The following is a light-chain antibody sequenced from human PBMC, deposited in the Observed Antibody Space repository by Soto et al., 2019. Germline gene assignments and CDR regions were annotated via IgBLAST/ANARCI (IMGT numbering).Light chain of an antibody. CDR2: GAS. V-gene: IGKV3-15*01. Sequence: EIVMTQSPATLSVSPGERATLSCRARQSVSSNLAWYQQKPGQAPRLLIYGASTRATGIPARSSGSGSGTEFTLTISSLQSEDFAVYYCQQYNNWWTFGQGTKV. CDR1: QSVSSN. J-gene: IGKJ1*01. CDR3: QQYNNWWT.